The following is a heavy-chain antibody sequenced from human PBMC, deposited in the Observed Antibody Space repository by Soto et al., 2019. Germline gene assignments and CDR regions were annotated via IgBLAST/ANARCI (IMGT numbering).Heavy chain of an antibody. V-gene: IGHV4-59*01. Sequence: KQSQTLSLTCTVSGGSISSYYWSWIRQPPGKGLEWIGYIYYSGSTNYNPSLKSRVTISVDTSKNQFSLKLSSVTAADTAVYYCARSPVTTLDYYYYYYMDVWGKGTTVTVSS. J-gene: IGHJ6*03. CDR1: GGSISSYY. CDR2: IYYSGST. D-gene: IGHD4-17*01. CDR3: ARSPVTTLDYYYYYYMDV.